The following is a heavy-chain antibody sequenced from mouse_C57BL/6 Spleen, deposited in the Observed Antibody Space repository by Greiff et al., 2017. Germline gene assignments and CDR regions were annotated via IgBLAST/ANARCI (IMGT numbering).Heavy chain of an antibody. D-gene: IGHD2-1*01. CDR3: AKEENYGTNYFDY. CDR2: ISYSGST. J-gene: IGHJ2*01. V-gene: IGHV3-8*01. Sequence: EVQLQESGPGLAKPSQTLSLTCSVTGYSITSDYWNWIRKFPGNKLEYMGYISYSGSTYYNQPLKSRSSITRDTSKNQYYLQLNSVTTEDTATYYCAKEENYGTNYFDYWGQGTTLTVSS. CDR1: GYSITSDY.